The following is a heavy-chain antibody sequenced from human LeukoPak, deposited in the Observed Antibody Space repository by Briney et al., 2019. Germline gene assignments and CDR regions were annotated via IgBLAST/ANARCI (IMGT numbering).Heavy chain of an antibody. J-gene: IGHJ4*02. CDR3: ATSFSTPANY. CDR1: GFTVSSNY. Sequence: GGSLRLSCAASGFTVSSNYMSWVRQAPGKGLEWVSVIYSGGSTYYADSVKGRFTISRDNAKNSLYLQMNSLRAEDTAVYYCATSFSTPANYWGQGTLVTVSS. V-gene: IGHV3-53*01. CDR2: IYSGGST. D-gene: IGHD2-2*01.